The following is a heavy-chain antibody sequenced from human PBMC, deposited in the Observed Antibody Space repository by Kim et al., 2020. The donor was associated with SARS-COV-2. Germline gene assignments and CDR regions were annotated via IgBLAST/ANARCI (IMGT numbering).Heavy chain of an antibody. Sequence: GGSLRLSCVASGISLSDYHMSWIRQAPGKGLEWLAYSSSGAIVYYGESVKGRFTISRGNAQNSLSLEMKGLRVGDTARYYWAGGTQRDFYFYYMDVWG. CDR2: SSSGAIV. CDR3: AGGTQRDFYFYYMDV. J-gene: IGHJ6*03. CDR1: GISLSDYH. V-gene: IGHV3-11*01.